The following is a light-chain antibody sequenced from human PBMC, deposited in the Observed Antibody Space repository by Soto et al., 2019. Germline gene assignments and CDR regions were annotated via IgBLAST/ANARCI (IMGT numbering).Light chain of an antibody. J-gene: IGKJ2*01. Sequence: EVVMTQSPATQSVSPGERATLSCRASESVSTNLAWYHQKPGQAPRLLIYGASTRATGIPARFTGSGSGTEFTRTISSLQSEDFAVYYCQQYNNWPYTFGRGTKLEL. CDR3: QQYNNWPYT. CDR1: ESVSTN. V-gene: IGKV3-15*01. CDR2: GAS.